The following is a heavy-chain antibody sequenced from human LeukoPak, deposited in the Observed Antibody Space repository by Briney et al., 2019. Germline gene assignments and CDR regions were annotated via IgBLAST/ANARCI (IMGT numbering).Heavy chain of an antibody. J-gene: IGHJ4*02. CDR1: GFTFSLFA. Sequence: GGSLRLSCAASGFTFSLFAMQWVRQAPGEGLEWVSTISGSGGTTYQADADSVTGRFTISRDNSKNALYLQINTLRAEDTAVYYCAKDGYNYDSSGHFDYWGQGTLVTVSS. D-gene: IGHD3-22*01. CDR2: ISGSGGTT. CDR3: AKDGYNYDSSGHFDY. V-gene: IGHV3-23*01.